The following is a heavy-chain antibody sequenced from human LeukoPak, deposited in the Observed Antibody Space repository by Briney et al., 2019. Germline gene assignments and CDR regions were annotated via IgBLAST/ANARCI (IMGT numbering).Heavy chain of an antibody. Sequence: SETLSLTCAVYGGSFSGYYWSWIRQPPGKGLEWIGEINHSGSTNYNPSLKSRVTISVDTSKNQFSLKLSSVTAADTAVYYCARGTPPEYYFDYWGQGTLVTVSS. J-gene: IGHJ4*02. CDR2: INHSGST. CDR1: GGSFSGYY. CDR3: ARGTPPEYYFDY. V-gene: IGHV4-34*01.